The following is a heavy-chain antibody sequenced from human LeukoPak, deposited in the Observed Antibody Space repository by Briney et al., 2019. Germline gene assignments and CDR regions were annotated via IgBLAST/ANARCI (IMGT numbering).Heavy chain of an antibody. J-gene: IGHJ4*02. V-gene: IGHV1-24*01. CDR3: ATQLNWNYVLFY. CDR2: FDPEDGET. Sequence: ASVKVSYKVSGYTLTELSMHWVRQAPGKGLEWMGGFDPEDGETIYAQKFQGRVTMTEDTSTDTAYMELSSLRSEDTAVYYCATQLNWNYVLFYWGQGTLVTVSS. CDR1: GYTLTELS. D-gene: IGHD1-7*01.